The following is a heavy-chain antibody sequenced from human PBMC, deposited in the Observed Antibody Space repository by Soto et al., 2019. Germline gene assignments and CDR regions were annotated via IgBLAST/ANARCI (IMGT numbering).Heavy chain of an antibody. CDR3: AGPPFPGCLNSVCCPLDY. Sequence: QVQLVQSGAEVKKPGASVKVSCKASGYTFNDYYLHWVRQAPGQGLEWMGMINPSGGSTSYAQKFHGRVTMIRDTSTTTGYMEVSSLKADDTAVYYCAGPPFPGCLNSVCCPLDYWGQGTLVTVSS. CDR1: GYTFNDYY. J-gene: IGHJ4*02. D-gene: IGHD2-8*01. CDR2: INPSGGST. V-gene: IGHV1-46*02.